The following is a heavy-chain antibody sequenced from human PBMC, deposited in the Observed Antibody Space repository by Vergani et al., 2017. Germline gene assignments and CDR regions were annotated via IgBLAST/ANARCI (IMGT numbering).Heavy chain of an antibody. V-gene: IGHV3-9*01. CDR2: IDRKYGIK. CDR3: VKDIAYHADGPFDL. J-gene: IGHJ2*01. Sequence: VEAGGGLVQPGGSLRLSFTASGFTFQAFAFHWVRQGSGRGLGGVSGIDRKYGIKNGNSFVGRFSISRDNAKKAVFLQMNNLRHEDTALYFCVKDIAYHADGPFDLWGRGTLVTVSS. D-gene: IGHD3-16*01. CDR1: GFTFQAFA.